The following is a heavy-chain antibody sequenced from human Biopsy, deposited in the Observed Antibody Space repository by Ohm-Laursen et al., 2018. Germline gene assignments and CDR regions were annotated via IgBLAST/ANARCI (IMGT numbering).Heavy chain of an antibody. Sequence: SLRLSCVASGFGFYAMHWVRQPPGKGLEWLAGTSFDGSNKFYAESVRGRFTISRDRSRDTLYLQMNRLTNEDTALYYCAKDGGQWLGGAFDIWGHGTMVIVAS. D-gene: IGHD6-19*01. CDR2: TSFDGSNK. CDR3: AKDGGQWLGGAFDI. J-gene: IGHJ3*02. CDR1: GFGFYA. V-gene: IGHV3-30*18.